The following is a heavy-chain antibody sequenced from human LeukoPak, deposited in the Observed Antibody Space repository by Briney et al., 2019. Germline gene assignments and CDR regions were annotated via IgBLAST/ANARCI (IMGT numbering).Heavy chain of an antibody. V-gene: IGHV1-2*02. CDR3: ARDHCSSTSCYPSLLNWFDP. CDR2: INPNSGGT. CDR1: GYTFTGHY. Sequence: ASVKVSCKASGYTFTGHYMRWARQAPGQGLEWMGWINPNSGGTNYAQKFQGRVTMTRDTSISTAYMELSRLRSDDTAVYYCARDHCSSTSCYPSLLNWFDPWGQGTLVTVSS. J-gene: IGHJ5*02. D-gene: IGHD2-2*01.